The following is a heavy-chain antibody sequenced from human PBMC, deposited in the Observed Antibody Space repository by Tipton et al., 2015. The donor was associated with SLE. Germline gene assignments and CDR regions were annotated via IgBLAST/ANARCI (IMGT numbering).Heavy chain of an antibody. D-gene: IGHD5-18*01. CDR3: ARGDRAFDY. J-gene: IGHJ4*02. CDR1: GGSFSGYY. V-gene: IGHV4-34*01. CDR2: INHSGST. Sequence: TLSLTCAVYGGSFSGYYWSWIRQPPGKGLEWIGEINHSGSTNNNPSLRSRVTISVDTSKNQFSLKLSSVTAADTAVYYCARGDRAFDYWGQGTLVTVSS.